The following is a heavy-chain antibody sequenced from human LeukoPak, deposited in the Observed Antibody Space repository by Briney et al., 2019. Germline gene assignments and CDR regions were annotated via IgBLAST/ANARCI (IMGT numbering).Heavy chain of an antibody. J-gene: IGHJ3*02. CDR1: RHSISSYY. CDR2: IYTSGST. CDR3: ASERDNECLLYYDAFDI. Sequence: SETLSLTCTFSRHSISSYYWRWIRQPAGKGLEWIGRIYTSGSTNYNPSLKSRVTMSVDTSKNQFSLKLSSVTAADTAVYYCASERDNECLLYYDAFDIWGQGTMVTVSS. D-gene: IGHD3-3*01. V-gene: IGHV4-4*07.